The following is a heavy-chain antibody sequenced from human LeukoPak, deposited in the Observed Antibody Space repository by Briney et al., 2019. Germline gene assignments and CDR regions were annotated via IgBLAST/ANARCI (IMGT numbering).Heavy chain of an antibody. V-gene: IGHV4-34*01. CDR2: INHSGST. Sequence: RSSETLSLTCAVYGGSFSGYYWSWIRQPPGKGLEWIGEINHSGSTNYNPSLKSRVTISVDTSKNQFSLKLSSVTAADTAVYYCARSYGVETEVSHYFDYWGQGTLVTVSS. J-gene: IGHJ4*02. D-gene: IGHD4-17*01. CDR3: ARSYGVETEVSHYFDY. CDR1: GGSFSGYY.